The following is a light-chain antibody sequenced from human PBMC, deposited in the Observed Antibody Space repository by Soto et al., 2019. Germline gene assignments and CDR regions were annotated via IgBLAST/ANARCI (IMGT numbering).Light chain of an antibody. V-gene: IGKV1-39*01. Sequence: IQMTQSPSSLSASFGDTVTITCRASQDIGVHLNWYQQKPRQAPKLLMYAASTLQSGVPSRFSGSGSETDFTLTISSLQPEDLATYYCQQSYTTLFTFGPGTKVDLK. CDR3: QQSYTTLFT. CDR1: QDIGVH. J-gene: IGKJ3*01. CDR2: AAS.